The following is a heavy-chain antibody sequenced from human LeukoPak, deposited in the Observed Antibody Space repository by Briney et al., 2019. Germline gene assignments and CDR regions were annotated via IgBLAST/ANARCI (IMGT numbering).Heavy chain of an antibody. CDR2: IWYDGSNK. CDR1: GFTFSSYG. V-gene: IGHV3-33*01. J-gene: IGHJ4*02. CDR3: ARDSAGKTFDY. D-gene: IGHD1-26*01. Sequence: GGSLRLSCAASGFTFSSYGMHWVRQARGKGLEWVAVIWYDGSNKYYADSVKGRFTISRDNSKNTLYLQMNSLRAEDTAVYYCARDSAGKTFDYWGQGTLVTVSS.